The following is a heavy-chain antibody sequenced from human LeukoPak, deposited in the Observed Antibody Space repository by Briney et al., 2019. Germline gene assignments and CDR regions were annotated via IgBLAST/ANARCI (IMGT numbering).Heavy chain of an antibody. J-gene: IGHJ6*03. CDR3: AKGEPDYDILTGYALNNYYYYMDV. V-gene: IGHV3-23*01. Sequence: GGSLRLSCAASGFTFSSYAMSWVRQAPGKGLEWVSAISGSGGSTYYADSVKGRFTISRDNSKNTLYLQMNSLRAEDTAVYYCAKGEPDYDILTGYALNNYYYYMDVWGKGTTATVSS. CDR1: GFTFSSYA. CDR2: ISGSGGST. D-gene: IGHD3-9*01.